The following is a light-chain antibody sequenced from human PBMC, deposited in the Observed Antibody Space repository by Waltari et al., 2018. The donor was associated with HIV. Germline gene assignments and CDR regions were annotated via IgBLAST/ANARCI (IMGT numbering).Light chain of an antibody. CDR3: HQSKASPWT. V-gene: IGKV6-21*01. J-gene: IGKJ1*01. Sequence: EIVLTQSPDLQSVSQQDKLTISCRASQNIGSQLHWYQQKSDQSPRLLFKYASQSFSGVPSRFRGSGSGTDFTLTIDRLEVEDVATYYCHQSKASPWTFGQGTKVEL. CDR1: QNIGSQ. CDR2: YAS.